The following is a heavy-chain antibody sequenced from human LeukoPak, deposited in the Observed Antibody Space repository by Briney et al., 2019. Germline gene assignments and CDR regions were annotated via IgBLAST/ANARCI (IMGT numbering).Heavy chain of an antibody. J-gene: IGHJ4*02. Sequence: SETLSLTCAVSGGSISSGSYSWSWIRQPPGKGLEWIGYIYYSGSTNYNPSLKSRVTISVDTSKNQFSLKLSSVTAADTAVYYCARVGTDGYTEGYYFDYWGQGTLVTVSS. CDR2: IYYSGST. CDR1: GGSISSGSYS. CDR3: ARVGTDGYTEGYYFDY. V-gene: IGHV4-61*01. D-gene: IGHD5-24*01.